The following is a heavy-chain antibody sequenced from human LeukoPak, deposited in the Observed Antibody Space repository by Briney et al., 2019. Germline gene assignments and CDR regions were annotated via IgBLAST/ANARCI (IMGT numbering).Heavy chain of an antibody. D-gene: IGHD6-13*01. CDR1: GYTFTSYY. CDR3: ARITYSSSWYHRPDNWFDP. J-gene: IGHJ5*02. Sequence: ASVKVSCKASGYTFTSYYMHWVRQAPGQGLEWMGWINPNSGGTNYAQKFQGRVTMTRDTSISTAYMELSRLRSDDTAVYYCARITYSSSWYHRPDNWFDPWGQGTLVTVSS. CDR2: INPNSGGT. V-gene: IGHV1-2*02.